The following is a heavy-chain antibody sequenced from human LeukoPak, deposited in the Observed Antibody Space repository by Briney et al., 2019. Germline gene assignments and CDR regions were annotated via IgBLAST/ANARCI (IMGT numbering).Heavy chain of an antibody. CDR1: GDSISSSSYY. Sequence: PSETLSLTCTVSGDSISSSSYYWGWIRQPPGKGLEWIGSIYYSGSTYYNPSLKSRVTISVDTSKNQFSLRLSSVTAADTAVYYCARSTRGSNCGGDCYRGWFDPRGQETLVTVSS. D-gene: IGHD2-21*02. J-gene: IGHJ5*02. CDR3: ARSTRGSNCGGDCYRGWFDP. V-gene: IGHV4-39*01. CDR2: IYYSGST.